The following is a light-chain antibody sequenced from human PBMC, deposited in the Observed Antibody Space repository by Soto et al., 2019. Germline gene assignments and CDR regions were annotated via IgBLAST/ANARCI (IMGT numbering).Light chain of an antibody. V-gene: IGLV2-11*01. Sequence: QSALTQPRSVSGSPGQSVTISCTGTSSDVCGYNYVSWYQQHTGKAPKLMIYDVVKRPSGVPDRFSGSKSGNTASLTISGLQAEDEADYYCCSYAGSYTLVFGGGTKLTVL. J-gene: IGLJ3*02. CDR3: CSYAGSYTLV. CDR1: SSDVCGYNY. CDR2: DVV.